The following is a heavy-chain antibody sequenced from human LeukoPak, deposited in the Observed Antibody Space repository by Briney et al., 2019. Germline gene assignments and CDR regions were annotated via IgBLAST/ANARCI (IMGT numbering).Heavy chain of an antibody. V-gene: IGHV3-30*04. CDR3: ARGGPQYGGYVHY. D-gene: IGHD4/OR15-4a*01. CDR2: ISYDGSNE. CDR1: GFTSGNYA. Sequence: GRSPRLSCAASGFTSGNYAMHWVRQAPGKGLEWVAIISYDGSNEYYGDSVKGRFTISRDNSKNTLYLQMNSLRAEDTAVYYCARGGPQYGGYVHYWGQGTLVTVSS. J-gene: IGHJ4*02.